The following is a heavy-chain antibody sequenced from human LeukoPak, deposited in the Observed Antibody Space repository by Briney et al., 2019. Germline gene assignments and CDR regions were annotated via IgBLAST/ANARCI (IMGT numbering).Heavy chain of an antibody. CDR1: RFTFSTYW. CDR2: IKQDGSEK. D-gene: IGHD3-22*01. Sequence: PGGSLRLSCVASRFTFSTYWMNWVRQAPGKGLEWVANIKQDGSEKHYVDSVKGRFTISRDNAKNSLYLQMNSLRAEDTAVYYCARERGSSGYYYPYFDYWGQGTLVTVSS. J-gene: IGHJ4*02. V-gene: IGHV3-7*01. CDR3: ARERGSSGYYYPYFDY.